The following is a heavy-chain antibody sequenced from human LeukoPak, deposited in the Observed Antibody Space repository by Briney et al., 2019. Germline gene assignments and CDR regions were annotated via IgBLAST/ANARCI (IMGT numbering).Heavy chain of an antibody. D-gene: IGHD3-3*01. CDR3: ARGTGTIFGVVIKRNWFDP. V-gene: IGHV3-21*01. CDR2: ISSSSSYI. Sequence: GGSLRLSCAASGFTFSSYSMNWVRQAPGKGLEWVSSISSSSSYIYYADSVKGRFTISRDNAKNSLYLQMNSMRAEDTAVYYCARGTGTIFGVVIKRNWFDPWGQGTLVTVSS. CDR1: GFTFSSYS. J-gene: IGHJ5*02.